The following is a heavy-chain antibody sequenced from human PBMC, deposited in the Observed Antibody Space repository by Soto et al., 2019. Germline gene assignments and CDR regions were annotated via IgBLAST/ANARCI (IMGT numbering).Heavy chain of an antibody. Sequence: QVQLVESGGGVVQPGRSLRLSCAASGFTFSSYGMHWVRQAPGKGLGWVAVIWYDGSNKYSADSVKGRFNISRDKSKNTLYRQMNSLRAEETAVYYCSRGGAESGYDYFKQAHAFDIWGQGTMVTVSS. J-gene: IGHJ3*02. D-gene: IGHD5-12*01. CDR2: IWYDGSNK. CDR3: SRGGAESGYDYFKQAHAFDI. CDR1: GFTFSSYG. V-gene: IGHV3-33*01.